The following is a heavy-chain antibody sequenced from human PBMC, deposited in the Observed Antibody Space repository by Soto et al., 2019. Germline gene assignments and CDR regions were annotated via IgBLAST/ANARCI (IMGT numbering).Heavy chain of an antibody. Sequence: GGSLRLSCAASGFTFSSYGMHWVRQAPGKGLEWVAVISYDGSNKYYADYVKGRFTISRDNSKNTLYLQMNSLRAEDTAVYYCAKDRVYYGSGSRSWLGYMDVWGKGTTVTVSS. D-gene: IGHD3-10*01. J-gene: IGHJ6*03. CDR2: ISYDGSNK. V-gene: IGHV3-30*18. CDR3: AKDRVYYGSGSRSWLGYMDV. CDR1: GFTFSSYG.